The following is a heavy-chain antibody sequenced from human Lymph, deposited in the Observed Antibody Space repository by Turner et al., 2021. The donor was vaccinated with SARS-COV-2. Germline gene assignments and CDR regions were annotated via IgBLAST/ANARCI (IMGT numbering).Heavy chain of an antibody. V-gene: IGHV1-8*01. CDR2: MNPNSGNT. J-gene: IGHJ6*02. CDR3: ARGRYSGGGMDV. D-gene: IGHD1-26*01. CDR1: GYTFTSYD. Sequence: QVQLVQSGSEVKKPGASVKVSCKASGYTFTSYDLNLVRQATGQGLEWMGLMNPNSGNTGYAKKFQGRVTMTRNISISTAYMELSTLGSEDTAVYYCARGRYSGGGMDVWGQGTTVTVSS.